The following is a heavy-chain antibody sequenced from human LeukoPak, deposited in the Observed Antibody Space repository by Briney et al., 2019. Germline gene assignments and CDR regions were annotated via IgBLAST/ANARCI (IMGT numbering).Heavy chain of an antibody. CDR1: GFTFSSYA. CDR2: ISYDGSNK. Sequence: GGSLRLSCAASGFTFSSYAMHWVRQAPGKGLEWVAVISYDGSNKYYADSLKGRFTISRDNSKNTLYLQMNSLRAEDTAVYYCARDVRWSYSSIRQGAFDIWGQGTMVTVSS. V-gene: IGHV3-30-3*01. CDR3: ARDVRWSYSSIRQGAFDI. D-gene: IGHD6-13*01. J-gene: IGHJ3*02.